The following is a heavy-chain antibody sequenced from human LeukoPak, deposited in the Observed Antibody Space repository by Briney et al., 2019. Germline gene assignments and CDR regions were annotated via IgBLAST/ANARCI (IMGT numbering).Heavy chain of an antibody. Sequence: PGGSLRLSCAASGFTFSSYAMSWVRQAPGKGLEWIGYIYYSGSTNYNPSLKSRVTISVDTSKNQFSLKLSSVTAADTAVYYCARGDSSSSGYYYYYGMDVWGQGTTVTVSS. D-gene: IGHD6-6*01. CDR1: GFTFSSYA. CDR3: ARGDSSSSGYYYYYGMDV. V-gene: IGHV4-59*01. CDR2: IYYSGST. J-gene: IGHJ6*02.